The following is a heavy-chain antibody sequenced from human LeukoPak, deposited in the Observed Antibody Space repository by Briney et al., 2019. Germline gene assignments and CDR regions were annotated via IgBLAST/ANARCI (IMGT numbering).Heavy chain of an antibody. CDR3: ARAQLRYCSSTSCYYGDYET. Sequence: SETLSLTCTVSGGSISSSSYYWGWIRQPPGKGLEWIGSIYYSGSTYYNPSLKSRVTISVDRSKNQFSLKLSSVTAADTAVYYCARAQLRYCSSTSCYYGDYETWGQGTLVTVSS. D-gene: IGHD2-2*01. CDR1: GGSISSSSYY. J-gene: IGHJ4*02. CDR2: IYYSGST. V-gene: IGHV4-39*07.